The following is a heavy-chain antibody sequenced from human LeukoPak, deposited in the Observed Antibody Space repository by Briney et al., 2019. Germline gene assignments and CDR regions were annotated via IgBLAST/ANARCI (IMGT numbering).Heavy chain of an antibody. Sequence: SETLSLTCTVSGGSISTDSYYWGWIRQPPGEGLEWIGSIYYSGSTYYNPSLKSRITISVDTSKNQFPLKLSSVTAADTAVYYCARHKYGLKGSFDIWGQGTMVTVSS. D-gene: IGHD4-17*01. J-gene: IGHJ3*02. CDR1: GGSISTDSYY. V-gene: IGHV4-39*01. CDR3: ARHKYGLKGSFDI. CDR2: IYYSGST.